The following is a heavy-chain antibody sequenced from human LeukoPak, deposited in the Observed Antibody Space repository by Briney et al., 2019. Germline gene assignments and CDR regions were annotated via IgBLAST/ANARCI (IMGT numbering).Heavy chain of an antibody. J-gene: IGHJ4*02. CDR1: GDSISSNY. Sequence: SETLSLTCTVSGDSISSNYWSWIRQPPGKGLEWIGYIYNSGSTKYNPSLKSRVTGFVDTSKNQVSLRLSSVTAADTAVYYCARHGTISSESYFDYWGQGALVTVSS. CDR3: ARHGTISSESYFDY. D-gene: IGHD1-14*01. CDR2: IYNSGST. V-gene: IGHV4-59*08.